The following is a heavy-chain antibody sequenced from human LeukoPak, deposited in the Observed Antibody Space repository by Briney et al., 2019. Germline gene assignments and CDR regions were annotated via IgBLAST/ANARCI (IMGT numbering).Heavy chain of an antibody. D-gene: IGHD1-26*01. CDR2: IYYSGST. V-gene: IGHV4-59*08. J-gene: IGHJ4*02. Sequence: PSETLSLTCTVSGGSISSYYWSWIRQPPGKGLEWIGYIYYSGSTNSNPSLKSRVTISVDTSKNQFSLKLSSVTAADTAVYYCARLGWELLLFDYWGQGTLVTVSS. CDR3: ARLGWELLLFDY. CDR1: GGSISSYY.